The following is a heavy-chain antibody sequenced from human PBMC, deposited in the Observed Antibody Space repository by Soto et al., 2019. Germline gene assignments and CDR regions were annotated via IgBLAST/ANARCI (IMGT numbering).Heavy chain of an antibody. J-gene: IGHJ6*02. V-gene: IGHV1-46*01. CDR3: ARGYSSSSSYYYYGMDV. CDR2: INPSGGST. D-gene: IGHD6-6*01. Sequence: ATVKVSCKASGYTFTSYYMHWVRQAPGQGLEWMGIINPSGGSTSYAQKFQGRVTMTRDTSTSTVYMELSSLRSEDTAVYYCARGYSSSSSYYYYGMDVWGQGTTVTDSS. CDR1: GYTFTSYY.